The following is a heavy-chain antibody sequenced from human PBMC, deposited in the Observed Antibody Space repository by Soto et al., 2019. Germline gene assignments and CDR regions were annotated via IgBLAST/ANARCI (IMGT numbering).Heavy chain of an antibody. CDR3: ARSVHCGGDCYGMDV. CDR2: INPNSGGT. J-gene: IGHJ6*02. D-gene: IGHD2-21*01. V-gene: IGHV1-2*02. Sequence: ASVKVSCKASGYTFTGYYMHWVRQAPGQGLEWMGWINPNSGGTNYAQKFQGRVTMTRDTSISTAYMELSRLRSDDTAVYYCARSVHCGGDCYGMDVWGQGTTVTVSS. CDR1: GYTFTGYY.